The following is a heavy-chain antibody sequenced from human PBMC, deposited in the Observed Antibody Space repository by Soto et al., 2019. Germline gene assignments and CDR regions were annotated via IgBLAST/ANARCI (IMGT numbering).Heavy chain of an antibody. Sequence: GSLRLSCAASGFTFSSYEMNWVRQAPGKGLEWVSYISSSGSTIYYADSVKGRFTISRDNAKNSLYLQMNSLRAEDTAVYYCARDGGPSGSYFGYYYYGMDVWGQGTTVTVSS. CDR2: ISSSGSTI. V-gene: IGHV3-48*03. CDR3: ARDGGPSGSYFGYYYYGMDV. J-gene: IGHJ6*02. D-gene: IGHD1-26*01. CDR1: GFTFSSYE.